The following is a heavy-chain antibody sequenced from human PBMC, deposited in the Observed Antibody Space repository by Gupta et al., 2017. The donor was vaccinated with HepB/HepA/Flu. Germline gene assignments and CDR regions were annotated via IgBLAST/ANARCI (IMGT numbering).Heavy chain of an antibody. Sequence: QVQLVESGGGLVKPGGSLRLSCVASGFTFSDYYMSWIRQAPGKGLEWVSYISDSGSNIYYADSVKGRFTISRDNAKKSLFLHMNSLRAEDTAVYYCARDRLPPSGGFDFWGQGTLVTVSS. D-gene: IGHD2-15*01. J-gene: IGHJ4*02. CDR2: ISDSGSNI. V-gene: IGHV3-11*01. CDR3: ARDRLPPSGGFDF. CDR1: GFTFSDYY.